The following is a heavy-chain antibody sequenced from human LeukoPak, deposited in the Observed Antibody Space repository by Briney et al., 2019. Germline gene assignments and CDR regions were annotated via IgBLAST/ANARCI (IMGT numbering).Heavy chain of an antibody. D-gene: IGHD3-22*01. Sequence: SETLSLTCAVSGGSISSGGYPWSWIRQPPGKGLEWIGYIYHSGSTYYNPSLKSRVTISVDKSKNQFSLKLSSVTAADTAVYYCAREGYYYDSSGYGYYYYYGMDVWGQGTTVTVSS. CDR2: IYHSGST. J-gene: IGHJ6*02. V-gene: IGHV4-30-2*01. CDR3: AREGYYYDSSGYGYYYYYGMDV. CDR1: GGSISSGGYP.